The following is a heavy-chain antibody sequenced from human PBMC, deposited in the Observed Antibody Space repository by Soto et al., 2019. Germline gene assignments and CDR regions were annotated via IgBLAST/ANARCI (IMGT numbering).Heavy chain of an antibody. V-gene: IGHV3-30*18. CDR2: ISYDGSNK. Sequence: PGGSLILSCAASGFTFSSYGMHWVRQAPGKGLEWVAVISYDGSNKYYADSVKGRFTISRDNSKNTLYLQMNSLRAEDTAVYYCAKADSYGYGCDYWGQGTLVTVSS. CDR1: GFTFSSYG. CDR3: AKADSYGYGCDY. D-gene: IGHD5-18*01. J-gene: IGHJ4*02.